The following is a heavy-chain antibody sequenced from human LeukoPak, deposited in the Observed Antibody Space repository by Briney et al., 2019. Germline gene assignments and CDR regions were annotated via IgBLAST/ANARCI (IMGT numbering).Heavy chain of an antibody. CDR2: ISGSGGRT. V-gene: IGHV3-23*01. J-gene: IGHJ3*02. CDR3: AKDPEFYDYRRTFDI. D-gene: IGHD3-16*01. CDR1: GFTFSIYA. Sequence: GGSLRLSCAASGFTFSIYAMSWVRQAPGKGLEWVSAISGSGGRTYYADSVKGRCTISRDNSKNTLFLQMNSLRAENTAVYYCAKDPEFYDYRRTFDIWGQGTMVTVSS.